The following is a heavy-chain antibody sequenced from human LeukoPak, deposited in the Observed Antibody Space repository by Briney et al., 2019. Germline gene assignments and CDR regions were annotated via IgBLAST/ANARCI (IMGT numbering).Heavy chain of an antibody. D-gene: IGHD6-19*01. CDR3: ARHGRSSGWPDY. Sequence: SETLSLTCTVSGGSISSYYWSWIRQPPGKGLEWIWYIYYSGSTNYNPSLKSRVTISVDTSKNQFSLKLSSVTAADTAVYYCARHGRSSGWPDYWGQGTLVTVSS. CDR2: IYYSGST. V-gene: IGHV4-59*08. J-gene: IGHJ4*02. CDR1: GGSISSYY.